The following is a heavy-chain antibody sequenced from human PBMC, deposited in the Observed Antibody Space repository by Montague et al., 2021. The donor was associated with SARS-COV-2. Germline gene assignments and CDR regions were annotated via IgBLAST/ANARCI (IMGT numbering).Heavy chain of an antibody. D-gene: IGHD2-2*02. CDR2: IYSSGSA. CDR3: ARVLPYPVRTQYAFDI. V-gene: IGHV4-4*07. CDR1: GGSIIDYY. Sequence: SETLSLTCTVSGGSIIDYYWTWVRQPAGEGLEWIVRIYSSGSANYNPFLESRVTMSLDTSKNQFSLNVNSVTAADTAVYYCARVLPYPVRTQYAFDIWGRGTMVTVSS. J-gene: IGHJ3*02.